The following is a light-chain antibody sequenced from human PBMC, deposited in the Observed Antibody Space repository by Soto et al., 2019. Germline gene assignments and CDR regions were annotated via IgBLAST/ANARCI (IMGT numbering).Light chain of an antibody. CDR1: GSNIGAGYD. J-gene: IGLJ1*01. CDR3: QSYDSSLSGYV. Sequence: QSVLTQPPSVSGAPGQRVTIPCTGSGSNIGAGYDVHWYQQLPGTAPKLLIFANIIRPSGVPDRFSGSKSGASASLAITGLRAEDEADYYCQSYDSSLSGYVFGTGTKVTVL. CDR2: ANI. V-gene: IGLV1-40*01.